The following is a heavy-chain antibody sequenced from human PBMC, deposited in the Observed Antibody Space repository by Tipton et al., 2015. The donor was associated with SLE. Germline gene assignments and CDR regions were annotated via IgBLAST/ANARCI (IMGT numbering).Heavy chain of an antibody. CDR3: ARDIDDSDAFDI. V-gene: IGHV4-34*01. Sequence: TLSLTCAVYGGSFSGYYWSWIRQPPGKGLEWIGEINHSGSTNYNSSLKSRVTISVDTSKNQFSLKLRSVTAADTAVYYCARDIDDSDAFDIWGQGTMVTVSS. D-gene: IGHD1-1*01. CDR1: GGSFSGYY. J-gene: IGHJ3*02. CDR2: INHSGST.